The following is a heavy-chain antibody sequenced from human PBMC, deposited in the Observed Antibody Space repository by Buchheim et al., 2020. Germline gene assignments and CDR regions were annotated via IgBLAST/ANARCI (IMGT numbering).Heavy chain of an antibody. V-gene: IGHV3-30*18. D-gene: IGHD3-22*01. CDR3: AKDDRTAYDSSGFYLDY. CDR1: GFTFSNYG. Sequence: QVQLVESGGGVVQPGGSLRLSCAASGFTFSNYGMHWVRQAPGKGLEWVTVISYDGSNKFYADSVKGRFTISRDNSKNTLFLQMNSLRTEDTAVYYCAKDDRTAYDSSGFYLDYWGQGTL. CDR2: ISYDGSNK. J-gene: IGHJ4*02.